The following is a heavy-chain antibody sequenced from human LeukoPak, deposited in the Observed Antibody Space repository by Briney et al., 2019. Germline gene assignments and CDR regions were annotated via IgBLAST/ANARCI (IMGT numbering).Heavy chain of an antibody. D-gene: IGHD2-8*02. CDR1: GRSISSSSYY. Sequence: SETLSLTCTVSGRSISSSSYYWGWIRQPPGKGLEWIGSIYYSGSTYYNPSLKSRVTISVDTSRNQFSLKLSSVTAADTAVYYCTRSERERIVLVVNAYFDYWGQGTLVTVSS. J-gene: IGHJ4*02. CDR2: IYYSGST. V-gene: IGHV4-39*01. CDR3: TRSERERIVLVVNAYFDY.